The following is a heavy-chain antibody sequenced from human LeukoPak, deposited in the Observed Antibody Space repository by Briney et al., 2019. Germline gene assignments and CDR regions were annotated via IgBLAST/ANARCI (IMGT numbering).Heavy chain of an antibody. CDR3: ARDPRYCSSTSCYY. V-gene: IGHV3-23*01. CDR2: ISNSGTST. J-gene: IGHJ4*02. CDR1: GFTFSSYA. D-gene: IGHD2-2*01. Sequence: AGGSLRLSCAASGFTFSSYAMSWVRQPPGKGLEWVPGISNSGTSTYYADSVKGQFTISRDNSKNTLYLQMNSLRAEDTAVYYCARDPRYCSSTSCYYWGQGTLVTVSS.